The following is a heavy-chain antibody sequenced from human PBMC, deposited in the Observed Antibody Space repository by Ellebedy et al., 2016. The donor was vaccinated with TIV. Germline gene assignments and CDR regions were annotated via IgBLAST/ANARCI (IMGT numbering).Heavy chain of an antibody. CDR2: IYYSGST. Sequence: SETLSLTXTVSGGSISSYYWSWIRQPPGKGLEWFGYIYYSGSTNYNPSLKSRVTISVDTSKNQFSLKLSSVTAADTAVYYCARQIPDQYYYGSGTSGYYYGMDVWGQGTTVTVSS. CDR1: GGSISSYY. D-gene: IGHD3-10*01. J-gene: IGHJ6*02. CDR3: ARQIPDQYYYGSGTSGYYYGMDV. V-gene: IGHV4-59*01.